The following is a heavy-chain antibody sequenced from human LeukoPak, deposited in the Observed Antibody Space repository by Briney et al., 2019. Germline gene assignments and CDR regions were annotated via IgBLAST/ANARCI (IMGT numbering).Heavy chain of an antibody. CDR2: ISYDGSNK. CDR3: ARDSRTAPYYYDSSGPLGYYGMDV. V-gene: IGHV3-30-3*01. D-gene: IGHD3-22*01. CDR1: GFTFSSYA. Sequence: GGSLRLSCAASGFTFSSYAMHWVRQAPGKGLEWVAVISYDGSNKYYADSVKGRFTISRDNSKNTLYLQMNSLRAEDTAVYYCARDSRTAPYYYDSSGPLGYYGMDVWGQGTTVTVSS. J-gene: IGHJ6*02.